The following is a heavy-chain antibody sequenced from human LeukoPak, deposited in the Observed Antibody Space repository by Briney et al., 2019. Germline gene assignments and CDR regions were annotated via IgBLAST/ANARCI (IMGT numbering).Heavy chain of an antibody. CDR2: ISSSGSTI. Sequence: GGSLRLSCAASGFTFSSYEMNWVRQAPGKGLEWVSYISSSGSTIYYADSVKGRFTISRDNAKNSLYLQMNSLRAEDTAVYYCAREAGERYFDWYRYYYYYMDVWGKGTTVTISS. CDR3: AREAGERYFDWYRYYYYYMDV. D-gene: IGHD3-9*01. V-gene: IGHV3-48*03. J-gene: IGHJ6*03. CDR1: GFTFSSYE.